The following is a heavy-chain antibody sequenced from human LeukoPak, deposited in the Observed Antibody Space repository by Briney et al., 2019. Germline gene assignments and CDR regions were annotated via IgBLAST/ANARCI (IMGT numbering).Heavy chain of an antibody. CDR3: AKKEYSYGYGALDYYYMDV. CDR1: GFTFSTYS. V-gene: IGHV3-48*01. J-gene: IGHJ6*03. CDR2: ISSSGSTI. D-gene: IGHD5-18*01. Sequence: GGSLRLSCAASGFTFSTYSMNWVRQAPGKGLEWVSYISSSGSTIYYADSVKGRFTISRDNSKNTLYLQMNSLRAEDTAVYYCAKKEYSYGYGALDYYYMDVWGKGTTVTVSS.